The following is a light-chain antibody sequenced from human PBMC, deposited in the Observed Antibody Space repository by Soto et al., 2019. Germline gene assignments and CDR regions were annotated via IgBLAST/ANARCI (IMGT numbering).Light chain of an antibody. Sequence: EIVLTQSPATLSLSPGERATLSCRASQSISSYLAWYQHKPGHAPRLLIYDASTRAAGIPARFSGSWSGTDFTLTISTLEPEAFAVYFCQLRSNWPPTWTFGQGTKVEVK. J-gene: IGKJ1*01. V-gene: IGKV3-11*01. CDR3: QLRSNWPPTWT. CDR2: DAS. CDR1: QSISSY.